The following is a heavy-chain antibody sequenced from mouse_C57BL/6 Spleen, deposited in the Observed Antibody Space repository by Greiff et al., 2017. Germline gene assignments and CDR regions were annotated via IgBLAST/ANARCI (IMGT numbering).Heavy chain of an antibody. CDR1: GYTFTDYY. CDR3: ARRELRGYFDV. Sequence: VQLQQSGPELVKPGASVKISCKASGYTFTDYYMNWVKQSHGKSLEWIGDINPNNGGTSYNQKFKGKATLTVDKSSSTAYMELRSLTSEDSAVYYCARRELRGYFDVWGTGTTVTVSS. CDR2: INPNNGGT. D-gene: IGHD3-1*01. V-gene: IGHV1-26*01. J-gene: IGHJ1*03.